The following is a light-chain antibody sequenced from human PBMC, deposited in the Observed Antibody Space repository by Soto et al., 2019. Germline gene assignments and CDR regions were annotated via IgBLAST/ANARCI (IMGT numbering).Light chain of an antibody. Sequence: EIVMTQSPATLSVSPGETATLSCRASQSVSYNLAWYQQKPGQVPRLLIYGAFTRATGIPARFNGSGSGTEFTLTISSLQSEDFAVYYCQQYKNWPPLTFGGGNKVEIK. CDR1: QSVSYN. CDR2: GAF. J-gene: IGKJ4*01. CDR3: QQYKNWPPLT. V-gene: IGKV3-15*01.